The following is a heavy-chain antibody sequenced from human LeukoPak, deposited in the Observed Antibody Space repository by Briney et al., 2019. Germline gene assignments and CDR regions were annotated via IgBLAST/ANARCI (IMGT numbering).Heavy chain of an antibody. V-gene: IGHV3-30*03. CDR2: ISYDGSNK. Sequence: GRSLRLSCAASGFTFSSYGMHWVRQAPGKGLEWVAVISYDGSNKYYADSVKGRFTISRDDSKNTLCLQMNSLRAEDTAEYYCAREGGIVVVPATLDYWGQGTLVTVSS. CDR1: GFTFSSYG. J-gene: IGHJ4*02. D-gene: IGHD2-2*01. CDR3: AREGGIVVVPATLDY.